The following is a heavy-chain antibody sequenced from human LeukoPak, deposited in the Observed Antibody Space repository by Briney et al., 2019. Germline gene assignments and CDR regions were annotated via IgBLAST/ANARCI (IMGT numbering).Heavy chain of an antibody. V-gene: IGHV3-11*05. J-gene: IGHJ4*02. D-gene: IGHD3-16*01. CDR3: ARGSPPGD. CDR2: ISSSSGFT. CDR1: GFTFSDYY. Sequence: GGSLRLSCAASGFTFSDYYMTWICRAPGKGLEWVSYISSSSGFTKYADSVRGRFTISRDNAKNSLYLQMNTLRVDDTAVYYCARGSPPGDWGQGTLVTVSS.